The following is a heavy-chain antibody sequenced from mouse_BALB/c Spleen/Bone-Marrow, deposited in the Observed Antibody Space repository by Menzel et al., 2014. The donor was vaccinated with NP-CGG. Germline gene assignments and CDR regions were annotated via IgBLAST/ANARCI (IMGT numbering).Heavy chain of an antibody. V-gene: IGHV1-54*01. CDR3: ARNANWLFTY. CDR2: INPGSGGS. J-gene: IGHJ3*01. D-gene: IGHD4-1*01. Sequence: VKLMESGAEVVRPGTSVKVSCKASGYDFTGCLIEWIKQRPGQGLEWIGVINPGSGGSNYNEKFTGKATLTVDKSSSTAYMQLSSLTSDDSAVYFCARNANWLFTYWGQGTLVTVSA. CDR1: GYDFTGCL.